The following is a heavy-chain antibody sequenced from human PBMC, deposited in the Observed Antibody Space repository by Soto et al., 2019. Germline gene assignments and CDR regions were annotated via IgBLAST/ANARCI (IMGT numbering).Heavy chain of an antibody. CDR3: TTDWDTSYYYDSSGYSGLGY. J-gene: IGHJ4*02. Sequence: KPVGSLRLSCAASGFTFSNAWMSWVRQAPGKGLEWVGRIKSKTDGGTTDYAAPVKGRFTISRDDSKNTLYLQMNSLKTEDTAVYYCTTDWDTSYYYDSSGYSGLGYWGQGTLVTVSS. CDR2: IKSKTDGGTT. V-gene: IGHV3-15*01. CDR1: GFTFSNAW. D-gene: IGHD3-22*01.